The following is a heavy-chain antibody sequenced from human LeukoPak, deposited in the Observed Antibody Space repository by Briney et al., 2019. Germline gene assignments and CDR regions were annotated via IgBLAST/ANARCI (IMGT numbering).Heavy chain of an antibody. V-gene: IGHV7-4-1*02. Sequence: ASVKVSCKASGYTFTSYAVNWVRQAPGQGHEWMGWINTNTGNPTYAQGFTGRFVFSLDTSVSTAYLQISSLKAEDTAVYYCARETNTAMVPPSFDYWGQGTLVTVSS. CDR1: GYTFTSYA. D-gene: IGHD5-18*01. J-gene: IGHJ4*02. CDR2: INTNTGNP. CDR3: ARETNTAMVPPSFDY.